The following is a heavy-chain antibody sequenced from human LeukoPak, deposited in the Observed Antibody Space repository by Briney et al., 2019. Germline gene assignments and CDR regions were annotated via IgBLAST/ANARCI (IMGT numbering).Heavy chain of an antibody. J-gene: IGHJ6*02. V-gene: IGHV3-11*01. CDR2: ISSSGSTI. CDR3: AREPITIFGVGNYYYYGMDV. CDR1: GFTFSDYY. D-gene: IGHD3-3*01. Sequence: GGSLRLSCAASGFTFSDYYMSWIRQAPGKGLEWVSYISSSGSTIYYADSVKGRFTISRDNAKNSLYLQMNSLRAEDTAVYYCAREPITIFGVGNYYYYGMDVWGQGTTVTVSS.